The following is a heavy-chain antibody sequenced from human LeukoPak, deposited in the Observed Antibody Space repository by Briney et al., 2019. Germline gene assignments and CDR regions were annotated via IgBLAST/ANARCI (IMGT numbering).Heavy chain of an antibody. J-gene: IGHJ4*02. CDR1: GFTFSSYS. CDR3: ARAYCTNGVCYGFFDY. CDR2: ISSSSSYI. Sequence: GGSLRLSCAASGFTFSSYSMNWVRQAPGKGLEWVSSISSSSSYIYYADSVKGRFTISRDNAKNSLYLQMNSLRAEDTAVYYCARAYCTNGVCYGFFDYWGQGTLVTVSS. V-gene: IGHV3-21*01. D-gene: IGHD2-8*01.